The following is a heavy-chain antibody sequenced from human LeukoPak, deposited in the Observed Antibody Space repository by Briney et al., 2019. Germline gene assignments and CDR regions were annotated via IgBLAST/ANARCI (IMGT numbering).Heavy chain of an antibody. CDR1: GFTFSSYA. CDR2: ISGSGGST. CDR3: AKDTWVTIFGVVPGAFDI. Sequence: PGGSLRLSCAASGFTFSSYAMHWVRQAPGKGLEWVSAISGSGGSTYYADSVKGRFTISRDNSKNTLYLQMNSLRAEDTAVYYCAKDTWVTIFGVVPGAFDIWGQGTMVTVSS. J-gene: IGHJ3*02. V-gene: IGHV3-23*01. D-gene: IGHD3-3*01.